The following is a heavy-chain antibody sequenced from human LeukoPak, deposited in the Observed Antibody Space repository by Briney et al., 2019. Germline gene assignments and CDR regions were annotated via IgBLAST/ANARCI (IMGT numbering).Heavy chain of an antibody. Sequence: GGSLRLSCAASGFTVSSNYMSWVRQAPGKGLEWDSVIYSGGSTYYADSVKGRFTISRDNSKNTLYLQMNSLRAEDTAVYYCARFIGYCSSTSCYNHGMDVWGQGTTVTVSS. V-gene: IGHV3-53*01. D-gene: IGHD2-2*02. CDR1: GFTVSSNY. CDR2: IYSGGST. J-gene: IGHJ6*02. CDR3: ARFIGYCSSTSCYNHGMDV.